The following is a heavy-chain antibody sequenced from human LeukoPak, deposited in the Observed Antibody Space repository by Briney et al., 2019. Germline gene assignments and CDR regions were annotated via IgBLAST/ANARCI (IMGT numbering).Heavy chain of an antibody. V-gene: IGHV1-2*02. D-gene: IGHD2-15*01. CDR3: AREDIVVVVASTGWFDP. CDR2: INPKSGGT. CDR1: GYTFTGYY. Sequence: GASVKVSCTASGYTFTGYYMHWVRQAPGQGLEWMGWINPKSGGTNYAQKFQGRVTMTRDTSISTAYMELSRLRSDDTAVYYCAREDIVVVVASTGWFDPWGQGTLVTVSS. J-gene: IGHJ5*02.